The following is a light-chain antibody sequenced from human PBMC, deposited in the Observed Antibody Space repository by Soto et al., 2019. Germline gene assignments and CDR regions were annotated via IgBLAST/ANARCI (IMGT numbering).Light chain of an antibody. CDR3: QQYSVYWT. V-gene: IGKV1-5*02. CDR2: DAS. Sequence: DIQMTQSPSSLSASVGDRVTIICRASQSVSTRLAWYQQKPGKAPKVLNYDASSWAGGVPSRFTGSGSGTDFTLTSNSLPPDYFATYYRQQYSVYWTFGQGNKVEIK. J-gene: IGKJ1*01. CDR1: QSVSTR.